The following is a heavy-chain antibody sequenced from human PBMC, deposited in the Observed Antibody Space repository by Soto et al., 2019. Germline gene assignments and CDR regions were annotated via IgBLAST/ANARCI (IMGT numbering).Heavy chain of an antibody. V-gene: IGHV3-20*04. Sequence: EVLLVESGGGVVRPGGSLRLSCAASGFTFDDYGMTWVRQAPGKGLEWVSGINWSGGSRGYADSVKGRFTISRDNAKSFLYLEMNSLRAEDTALYYCAKFLFIMTTCPSHYFQYMDVWGKGTTVTVSS. CDR1: GFTFDDYG. J-gene: IGHJ6*03. CDR2: INWSGGSR. D-gene: IGHD3-10*01. CDR3: AKFLFIMTTCPSHYFQYMDV.